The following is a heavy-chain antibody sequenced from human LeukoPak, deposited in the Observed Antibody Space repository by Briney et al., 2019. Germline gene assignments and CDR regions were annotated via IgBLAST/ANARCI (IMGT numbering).Heavy chain of an antibody. Sequence: SETLSLTCTVSGGSISSGGYYWSWIRQPPGKGLEWIGYIYHSGSTYYNPSLKSRVTISVDTSKNQFSLKLSSVTAADTAVYYCARGRDGSGGAEYFQHWGQGTLVTVSS. J-gene: IGHJ1*01. CDR3: ARGRDGSGGAEYFQH. D-gene: IGHD5-24*01. V-gene: IGHV4-30-2*01. CDR1: GGSISSGGYY. CDR2: IYHSGST.